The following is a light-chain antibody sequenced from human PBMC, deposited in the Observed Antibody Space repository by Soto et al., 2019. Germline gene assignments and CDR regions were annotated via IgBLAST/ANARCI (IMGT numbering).Light chain of an antibody. CDR3: QQYDTCWT. CDR2: DVC. Sequence: DIQMTQSPSTLSASIGDRVTITCRASQSISKWLAFYQQKPGKAPKLLIYDVCSLKSGVPLRFSGSGSGTEFTLTISSLQPEDFATYYCQQYDTCWTFGQGTKVDIK. V-gene: IGKV1-5*01. CDR1: QSISKW. J-gene: IGKJ1*01.